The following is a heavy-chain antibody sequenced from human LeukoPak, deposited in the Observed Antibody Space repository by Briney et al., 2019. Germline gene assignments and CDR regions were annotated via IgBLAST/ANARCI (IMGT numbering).Heavy chain of an antibody. CDR3: ARELTYYDFWSGYPTGAFDI. D-gene: IGHD3-3*01. CDR2: INPSSGGT. J-gene: IGHJ3*02. Sequence: ASVKVSCKASGYTFTGYYMHWVRQAPGQGLEWMGWINPSSGGTNYAQKFQGRVTMTRDTSISTAYMELSRLRSDDTAVYYCARELTYYDFWSGYPTGAFDIWGQGTMVTVSS. V-gene: IGHV1-2*02. CDR1: GYTFTGYY.